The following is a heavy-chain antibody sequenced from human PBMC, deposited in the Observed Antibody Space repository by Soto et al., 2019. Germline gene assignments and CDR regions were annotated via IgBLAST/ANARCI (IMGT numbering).Heavy chain of an antibody. V-gene: IGHV4-31*03. CDR2: IYYSGST. Sequence: QVQLQESGPGLVKPSQTLSLTCTVSGGSISSGGYYWSWIRQHPGKGLEWIGYIYYSGSTYYNPSVQSRVTISVDTSKNQFSLKLSSVTAADTAVYYCARDSSYGLADFGYWRQGTLVTVSS. D-gene: IGHD5-18*01. CDR3: ARDSSYGLADFGY. CDR1: GGSISSGGYY. J-gene: IGHJ4*02.